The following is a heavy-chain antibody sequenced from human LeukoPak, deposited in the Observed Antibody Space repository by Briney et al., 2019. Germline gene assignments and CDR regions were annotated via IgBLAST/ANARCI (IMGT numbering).Heavy chain of an antibody. CDR2: IRSKAYGGTT. V-gene: IGHV3-49*04. J-gene: IGHJ4*02. CDR1: GFPFRDYA. CDR3: TRGVYFDY. Sequence: GGSLRLSCTASGFPFRDYAMSWARPAPGKGLEWVGFIRSKAYGGTTEYAASVKGRFTISRDDSKSIAYLQMNSLKTEDTAVYYCTRGVYFDYWGQGTLVTVSS. D-gene: IGHD2-8*01.